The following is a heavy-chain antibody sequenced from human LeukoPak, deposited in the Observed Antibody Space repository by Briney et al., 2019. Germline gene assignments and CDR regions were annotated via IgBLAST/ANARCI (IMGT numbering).Heavy chain of an antibody. CDR2: ISSSGSTI. CDR1: GFTFSDYY. CDR3: ARDSSSGYSSSWYDY. D-gene: IGHD6-13*01. Sequence: GGSLRLSCAASGFTFSDYYMSWIRQAPGKGLEWVSYISSSGSTIYYADSAKGRFTISRDNAKNSLYLQMNSLRAEDTAVYYCARDSSSGYSSSWYDYWGQGTLVTVSS. J-gene: IGHJ4*02. V-gene: IGHV3-11*01.